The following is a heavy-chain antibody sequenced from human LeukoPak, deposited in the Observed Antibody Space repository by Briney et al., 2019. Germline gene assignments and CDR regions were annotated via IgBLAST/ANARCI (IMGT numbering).Heavy chain of an antibody. V-gene: IGHV1-8*01. CDR2: MNPYSGNT. Sequence: RASVNVSCKASGYTFTRYDINWVRQAAGQGREGMGWMNPYSGNTVYAQKFEGRLTMTRNTPIRTAYMGLSGLRYEDTAVYYCARQEAPYYDFWSGYSNWFDPWGQGTLVTVSS. CDR3: ARQEAPYYDFWSGYSNWFDP. CDR1: GYTFTRYD. J-gene: IGHJ5*02. D-gene: IGHD3-3*01.